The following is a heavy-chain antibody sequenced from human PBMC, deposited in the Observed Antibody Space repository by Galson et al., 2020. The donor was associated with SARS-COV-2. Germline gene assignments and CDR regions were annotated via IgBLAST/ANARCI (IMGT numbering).Heavy chain of an antibody. V-gene: IGHV4-4*02. Sequence: SETLSLTCAVSGGSISSSDWWGWVRQPPGKGLEWIGEIFHNGYTNYNPSLKSRVTMSVDTSKNQFSLKLSSVTAADTALYYCSRIIVTAYYFSYMDV. CDR1: GGSISSSDW. J-gene: IGHJ6*03. CDR3: SRIIVTAYYFSYMDV. D-gene: IGHD2-21*02. CDR2: IFHNGYT.